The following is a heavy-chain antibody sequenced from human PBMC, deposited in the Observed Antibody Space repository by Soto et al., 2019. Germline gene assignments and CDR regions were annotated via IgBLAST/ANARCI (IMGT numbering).Heavy chain of an antibody. CDR3: ARGPGGSPI. CDR2: ISSNGGST. V-gene: IGHV3-64*01. Sequence: EVQLVESGGGLVQPGGSLRLSCAASGFTFSSYAMHWVRQAPGKGLEYVSAISSNGGSTYYANSVKGRFTISRDNSKNTRYLQMGSLRAEDMAVYYCARGPGGSPIWGQGTMVTVSS. CDR1: GFTFSSYA. D-gene: IGHD1-26*01. J-gene: IGHJ3*02.